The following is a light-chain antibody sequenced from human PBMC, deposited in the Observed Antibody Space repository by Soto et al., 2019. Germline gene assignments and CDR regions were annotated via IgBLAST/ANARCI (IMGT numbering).Light chain of an antibody. V-gene: IGLV1-44*01. Sequence: QSVLTQPPSASGTPGQRVTISCSGSSSNIGSDTVNWHQQLPGTAPKLLIYSNNQRPSGVPDRFSGSKSGTSASLAISGLQSEDEADYYCAPWDDSLDGPVFGGGTKLTVL. CDR2: SNN. J-gene: IGLJ2*01. CDR3: APWDDSLDGPV. CDR1: SSNIGSDT.